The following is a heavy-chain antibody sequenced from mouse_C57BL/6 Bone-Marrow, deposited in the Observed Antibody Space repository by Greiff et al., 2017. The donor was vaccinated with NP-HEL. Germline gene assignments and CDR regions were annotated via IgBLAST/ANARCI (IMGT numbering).Heavy chain of an antibody. D-gene: IGHD1-1*01. J-gene: IGHJ2*01. CDR1: GFNFTDYY. CDR3: AAVVAVDY. V-gene: IGHV14-1*01. Sequence: DVQLQESGAELVRPGASVKLSCTASGFNFTDYYMHWVQQRPEQGLEWIGRIDPEDGDTEYASKFQGQATITVDKSSNTAYLQLSSLTSEDDAVDYYAAVVAVDYGRQGTALTVTA. CDR2: IDPEDGDT.